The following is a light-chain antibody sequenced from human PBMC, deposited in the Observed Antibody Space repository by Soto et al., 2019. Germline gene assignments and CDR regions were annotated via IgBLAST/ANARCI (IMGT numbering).Light chain of an antibody. V-gene: IGLV2-8*01. Sequence: QSVLTRPPSASGSPGQSVTISCTGSRSDIGDSNYVSWYQQHPRKAPKLIISEDINRPSGVPDRFSASKSGNTASLTISGLQAEDEADYYCASKAGSSRHVVFGGGTKLTVL. CDR2: EDI. CDR1: RSDIGDSNY. CDR3: ASKAGSSRHVV. J-gene: IGLJ2*01.